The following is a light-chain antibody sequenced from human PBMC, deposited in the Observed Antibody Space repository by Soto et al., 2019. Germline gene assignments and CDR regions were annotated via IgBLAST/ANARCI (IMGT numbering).Light chain of an antibody. CDR3: QQYYITPVT. CDR1: QSVLYSSNNKNY. J-gene: IGKJ1*01. Sequence: DIVMTQSPDSLAVSLGERATINCKSSQSVLYSSNNKNYLAWYQQKPGQPPKLLIYWASTRESGVPDRFSGSGSGTDFTLTIRSLQAEDVAVYYCQQYYITPVTFGQGTKVEIK. V-gene: IGKV4-1*01. CDR2: WAS.